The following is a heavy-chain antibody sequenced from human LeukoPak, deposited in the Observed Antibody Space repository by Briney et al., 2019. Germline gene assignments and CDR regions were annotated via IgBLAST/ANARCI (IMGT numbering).Heavy chain of an antibody. V-gene: IGHV4-59*01. D-gene: IGHD3-22*01. J-gene: IGHJ3*02. CDR1: GGSISSYY. Sequence: PSETLSLTCTVSGGSISSYYWSWIRQPPGKGLDWIGYIYYSGSTNYNPSLKSRVTIPVDTSKDQFSLKLSSVTAADTAVYYCARDIREKGYYYDSSGYYYGDAFDIWGQGTMVTVSS. CDR3: ARDIREKGYYYDSSGYYYGDAFDI. CDR2: IYYSGST.